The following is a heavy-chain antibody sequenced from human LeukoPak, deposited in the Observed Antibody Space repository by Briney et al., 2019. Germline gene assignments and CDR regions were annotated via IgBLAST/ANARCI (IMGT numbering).Heavy chain of an antibody. CDR3: ARTMVRGGYFDY. CDR2: INSDGSST. J-gene: IGHJ4*02. D-gene: IGHD3-10*01. Sequence: GGSLRLSCAASGFTFSSYWMHWVRQAPGKGLVWVSRINSDGSSTSYADSVKGRFTISRDNAKNSLYLQMNSLRAEDTAVYYCARTMVRGGYFDYWGQGTLVTVSS. V-gene: IGHV3-74*01. CDR1: GFTFSSYW.